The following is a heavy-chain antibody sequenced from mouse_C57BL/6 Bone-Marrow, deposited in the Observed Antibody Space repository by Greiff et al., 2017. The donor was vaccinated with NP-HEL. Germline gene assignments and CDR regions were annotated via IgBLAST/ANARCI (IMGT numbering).Heavy chain of an antibody. J-gene: IGHJ4*01. D-gene: IGHD2-3*01. CDR3: GGWFRENAMDY. Sequence: QVTLKVSGPGILQPSQTLSLTCSFSGFSLSTFGMGVGWIRQPSGQGLEWLAHIWWDDDKYYNPALKRRLTISKDTSKNQVFLKLAHVDTADTATYYCGGWFRENAMDYWGQGTSVTVSS. V-gene: IGHV8-8*01. CDR1: GFSLSTFGMG. CDR2: IWWDDDK.